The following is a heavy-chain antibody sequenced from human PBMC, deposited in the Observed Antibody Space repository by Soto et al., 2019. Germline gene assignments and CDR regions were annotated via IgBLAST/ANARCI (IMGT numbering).Heavy chain of an antibody. CDR1: GYTFTSYD. J-gene: IGHJ4*02. CDR2: MNPNSGNT. Sequence: QVQLVQSGAEVKKPGASVKVSCKASGYTFTSYDINWVRQATGQGLEWMGWMNPNSGNTGYAQKFQGRVPRTRNTSIGTAYMELSSLRSEDTAVYYCARGQGAYCGGDCYSSYWGQGTLVTVSS. V-gene: IGHV1-8*01. D-gene: IGHD2-21*02. CDR3: ARGQGAYCGGDCYSSY.